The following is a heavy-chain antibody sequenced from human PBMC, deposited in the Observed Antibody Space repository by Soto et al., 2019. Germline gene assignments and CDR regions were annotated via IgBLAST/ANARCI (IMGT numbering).Heavy chain of an antibody. CDR3: ARGGWRGSVTYYALNV. V-gene: IGHV3-23*01. D-gene: IGHD3-3*01. CDR2: ISGVGGST. Sequence: EVQLLESGGGLVHPGGSLRLSCTASGFTFGSFAMSWVRQVPWKGLEWVSSISGVGGSTYYTDSVQGRLTISRDHSHNALYIQESGLRAEVSAVLYLARGGWRGSVTYYALNVWGQGTTFTFSS. J-gene: IGHJ6*02. CDR1: GFTFGSFA.